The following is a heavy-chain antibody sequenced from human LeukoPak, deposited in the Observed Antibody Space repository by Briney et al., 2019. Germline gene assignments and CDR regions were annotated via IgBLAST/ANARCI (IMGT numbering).Heavy chain of an antibody. Sequence: SETLSLTCTVSGGSISSGTYYWSWIRQPAGKGLEWIGRIYISGSTNYNPSLKSRVTISVDTSKNQFSLKPSSVTAADTAVYYCARDVGYSYGYRDYYYYYMDVWGKGTTVTVSS. V-gene: IGHV4-61*02. CDR3: ARDVGYSYGYRDYYYYYMDV. J-gene: IGHJ6*03. CDR1: GGSISSGTYY. CDR2: IYISGST. D-gene: IGHD5-18*01.